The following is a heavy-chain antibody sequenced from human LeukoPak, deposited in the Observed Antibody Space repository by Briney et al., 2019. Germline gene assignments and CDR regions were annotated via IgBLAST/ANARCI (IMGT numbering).Heavy chain of an antibody. CDR3: ARGSGSRPFWDFDY. D-gene: IGHD1-26*01. CDR2: ISAHNGNT. Sequence: ASVKVSCKASGYTFTSYGISWVRQAPGQGLEWMGWISAHNGNTNYAQKLQGRVTMTTDTSTSTAYMELRSLRSDDTAVYYCARGSGSRPFWDFDYWGQGTLVTVSS. J-gene: IGHJ4*02. V-gene: IGHV1-18*01. CDR1: GYTFTSYG.